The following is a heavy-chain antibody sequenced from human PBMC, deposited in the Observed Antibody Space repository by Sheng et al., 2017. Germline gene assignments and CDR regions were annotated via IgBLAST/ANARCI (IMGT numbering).Heavy chain of an antibody. Sequence: QLQLQESGPGLLKPSETLSLTCSVSNGYFSSSGYSWGWIRQPPGKGLEWIGSVYPRWGRRLQPVPQESSQHICRHVQEQYSLNVNSVTAADTAVYFCARTFRYCHDGSCSTGLDYWGQGTLVTV. CDR3: ARTFRYCHDGSCSTGLDY. CDR1: NGYFSSSGYS. D-gene: IGHD2-15*01. CDR2: VYPRWGR. J-gene: IGHJ4*02. V-gene: IGHV4-39*07.